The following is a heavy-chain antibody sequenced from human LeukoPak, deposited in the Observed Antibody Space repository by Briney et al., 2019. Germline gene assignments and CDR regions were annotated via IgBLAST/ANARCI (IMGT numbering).Heavy chain of an antibody. V-gene: IGHV1-46*01. J-gene: IGHJ4*02. CDR1: GYTLTELS. Sequence: ASVKVSCKVSGYTLTELSMHWVRQAPGQGLEWMGIINPSGGSTSYAQKFQGRVTMTRDTSTSTVYMELSSLRSEDTAVYYCARVGCRGGDWVCPLDYWGQGTLVTVSS. D-gene: IGHD2-21*02. CDR3: ARVGCRGGDWVCPLDY. CDR2: INPSGGST.